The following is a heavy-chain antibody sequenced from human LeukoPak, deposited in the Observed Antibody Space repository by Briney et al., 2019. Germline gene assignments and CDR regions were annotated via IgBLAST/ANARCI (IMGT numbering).Heavy chain of an antibody. J-gene: IGHJ4*02. V-gene: IGHV4-39*01. CDR3: ARRWLGDFDY. D-gene: IGHD1-26*01. Sequence: KPSETLSLTCTVSGGSISSSSYYWGWSRQPPGEGVEWIGGIDISGSTYYNPSLKSRVTISDDTSKTQCSLKLSSVTAADTAVYYCARRWLGDFDYWGQGTLVTVSS. CDR2: IDISGST. CDR1: GGSISSSSYY.